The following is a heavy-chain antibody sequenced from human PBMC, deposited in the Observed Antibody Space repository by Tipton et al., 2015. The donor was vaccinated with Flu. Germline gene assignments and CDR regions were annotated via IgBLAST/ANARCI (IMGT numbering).Heavy chain of an antibody. V-gene: IGHV3-7*01. CDR1: GFTFSHYW. CDR3: VRAGHSSGWAEALDF. D-gene: IGHD6-19*01. CDR2: IKQDGSEK. Sequence: SLRLSCVTSGFTFSHYWMSWVRQAPGKGLEWVANIKQDGSEKHYVDSVKGRFTISRDTAKNSLYLQMDSLRGEDTALYYCVRAGHSSGWAEALDFWGQGTVVTVSS. J-gene: IGHJ3*01.